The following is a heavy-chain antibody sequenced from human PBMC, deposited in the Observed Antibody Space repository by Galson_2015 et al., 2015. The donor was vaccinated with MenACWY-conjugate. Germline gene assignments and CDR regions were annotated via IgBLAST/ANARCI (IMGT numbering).Heavy chain of an antibody. J-gene: IGHJ5*02. V-gene: IGHV5-51*01. Sequence: LEWMGIIYPRDSDTTYSPTFHGQVTISADKSISAAYLQWSSLKPSDTAIYHCARRRSSTSGGHWFDPWGQGTLVTVSS. CDR3: ARRRSSTSGGHWFDP. D-gene: IGHD2-2*01. CDR2: IYPRDSDT.